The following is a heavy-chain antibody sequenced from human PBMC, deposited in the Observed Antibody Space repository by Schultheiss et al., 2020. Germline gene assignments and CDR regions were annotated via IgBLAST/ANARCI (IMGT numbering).Heavy chain of an antibody. CDR2: IYSGGST. CDR1: GFTVSSNY. D-gene: IGHD3-22*01. J-gene: IGHJ3*02. V-gene: IGHV3-53*01. Sequence: GGSLRLSCAASGFTVSSNYMSWVRQAPGKGLEWVSVIYSGGSTYYADSVKGRFTVSRDNSKNTLYLQMNSLRAEDTAVYYCARAGRITMIVVVNDAFDIWGQGTMVTVSS. CDR3: ARAGRITMIVVVNDAFDI.